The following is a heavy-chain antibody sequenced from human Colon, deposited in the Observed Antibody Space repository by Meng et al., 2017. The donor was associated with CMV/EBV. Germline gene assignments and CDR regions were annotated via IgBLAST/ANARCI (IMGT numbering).Heavy chain of an antibody. CDR1: GFTVSSNY. CDR3: ALIPTPLYYYYGMDV. J-gene: IGHJ6*02. V-gene: IGHV3-53*01. CDR2: IYSGGST. Sequence: GESLKISCAASGFTVSSNYMSWVRLAPGKGLEWVSVIYSGGSTYYADSVKGRFTISRDNSKNTLYLQMNSLRAEDTAVYYCALIPTPLYYYYGMDVWGQGTTVTVSS. D-gene: IGHD2-2*02.